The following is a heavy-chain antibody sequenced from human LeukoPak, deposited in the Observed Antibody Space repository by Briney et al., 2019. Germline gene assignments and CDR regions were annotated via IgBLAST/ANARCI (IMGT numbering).Heavy chain of an antibody. Sequence: LPGGSLRLSCVASGFTFRSYWMHWVRHAPGKGLEWVSRINGDGRSTSYADFVRGRFTISRDNAKNTLYLQVNSLRAEDTAVYYCARDQLYCSGGYCYFDSWGQGILVTVSS. CDR3: ARDQLYCSGGYCYFDS. V-gene: IGHV3-74*01. J-gene: IGHJ4*02. D-gene: IGHD2-15*01. CDR2: INGDGRST. CDR1: GFTFRSYW.